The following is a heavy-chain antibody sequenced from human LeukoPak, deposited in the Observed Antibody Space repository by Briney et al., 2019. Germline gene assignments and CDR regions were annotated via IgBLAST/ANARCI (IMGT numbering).Heavy chain of an antibody. Sequence: GGSLRLSCVASGFTFSSYGMHWVRQAPGKGLEWVAFIRYDGSNKYYADSVKGRFTISRDNSKNTLYLQMNSLRAEDTAVYYCAKGWSYYFDYWGQGTLVTVSS. CDR1: GFTFSSYG. D-gene: IGHD1-26*01. J-gene: IGHJ4*02. CDR2: IRYDGSNK. CDR3: AKGWSYYFDY. V-gene: IGHV3-30*02.